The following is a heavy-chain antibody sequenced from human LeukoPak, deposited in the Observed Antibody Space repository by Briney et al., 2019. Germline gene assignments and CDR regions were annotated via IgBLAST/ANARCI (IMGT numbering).Heavy chain of an antibody. D-gene: IGHD5-12*01. CDR3: GRDRGWLRSVDY. V-gene: IGHV3-30-3*01. CDR1: GFTFSNYD. Sequence: GRSLRLSCAASGFTFSNYDMHWVRQAPGKGLEWVTIISYDGSNKHYADSVKGRFTISRDNSKNTLYLQMNSLRPEDTAVYYCGRDRGWLRSVDYWGQGTLVTVSS. J-gene: IGHJ4*02. CDR2: ISYDGSNK.